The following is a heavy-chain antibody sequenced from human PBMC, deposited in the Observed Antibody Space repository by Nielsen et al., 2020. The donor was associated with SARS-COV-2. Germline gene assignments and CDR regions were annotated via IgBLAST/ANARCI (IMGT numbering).Heavy chain of an antibody. CDR1: GYSFSNYW. V-gene: IGHV5-51*01. CDR2: IYPGDSQT. D-gene: IGHD1-26*01. J-gene: IGHJ2*01. Sequence: GESLKISCKGSGYSFSNYWIGWVRQTPGKGLEWVGIIYPGDSQTRYSPPFQGQVTISVDKSTSSAFLQWSSLKASDTAIYYCAKQKFSGTFDYYFDLWGRGTLVTASS. CDR3: AKQKFSGTFDYYFDL.